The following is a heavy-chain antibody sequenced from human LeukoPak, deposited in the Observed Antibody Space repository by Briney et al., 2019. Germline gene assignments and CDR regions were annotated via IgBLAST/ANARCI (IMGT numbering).Heavy chain of an antibody. V-gene: IGHV4-61*05. Sequence: SETLSLTCKVSGDSISSSTCNWGWIRQPPGKGLEWIGYISQSGNSYFTPSLKSRATIPVDRSKNHFSLTLISVTAADTAVYYCARLAWGRLDYWGQGTLVTVSS. D-gene: IGHD7-27*01. CDR3: ARLAWGRLDY. CDR1: GDSISSSTCN. J-gene: IGHJ4*02. CDR2: ISQSGNS.